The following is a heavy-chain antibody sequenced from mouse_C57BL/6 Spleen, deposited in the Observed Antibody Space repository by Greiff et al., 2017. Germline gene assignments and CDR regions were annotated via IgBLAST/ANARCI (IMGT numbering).Heavy chain of an antibody. CDR1: GYTFTSYG. Sequence: ESGAELARPGASVKLSCKASGYTFTSYGISWVKQRTGQGLEWIGEIYPRSGNTYYNEKFKGKATLTADKSSSTAYMELRSLTSEDSAVYFCARGGGTDYAMDYWGQGTSVTVSS. CDR3: ARGGGTDYAMDY. J-gene: IGHJ4*01. V-gene: IGHV1-81*01. CDR2: IYPRSGNT. D-gene: IGHD4-1*01.